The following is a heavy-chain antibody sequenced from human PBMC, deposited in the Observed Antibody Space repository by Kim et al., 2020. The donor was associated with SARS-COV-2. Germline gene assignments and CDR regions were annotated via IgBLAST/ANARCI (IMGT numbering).Heavy chain of an antibody. CDR2: ISGSGDST. J-gene: IGHJ4*02. Sequence: GGSLRLSCAVSGFTFSSYAMTWVRQAPGKGLEWVSVISGSGDSTDYADSVKGRLTISRDNSKNTLYLQMNSRRAEDTAVYYCAKDRSSGGSCYNYWGQGTLVTVSS. D-gene: IGHD2-15*01. CDR1: GFTFSSYA. V-gene: IGHV3-23*01. CDR3: AKDRSSGGSCYNY.